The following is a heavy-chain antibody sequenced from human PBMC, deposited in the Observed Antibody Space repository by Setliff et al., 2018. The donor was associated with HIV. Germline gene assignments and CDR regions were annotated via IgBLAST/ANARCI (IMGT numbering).Heavy chain of an antibody. J-gene: IGHJ4*02. CDR2: IRRDGNEK. D-gene: IGHD2-15*01. CDR3: ARDISLGILYTTPDY. V-gene: IGHV3-7*03. CDR1: GFTFTNYY. Sequence: GGSLRLSCAASGFTFTNYYMSWVRQAPGKGLEWVANIRRDGNEKYYVDSVKGRFTISRDNAKNPLYLQMNSLRAEDTAVYYCARDISLGILYTTPDYWGQGTLVTVSS.